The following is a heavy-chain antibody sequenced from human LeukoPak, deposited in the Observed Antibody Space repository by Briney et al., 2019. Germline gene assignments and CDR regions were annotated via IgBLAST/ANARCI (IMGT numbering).Heavy chain of an antibody. CDR1: GGSFSGYY. D-gene: IGHD3-10*01. CDR3: ARRGMVRGARPLDY. CDR2: INHSGST. J-gene: IGHJ4*02. V-gene: IGHV4-34*01. Sequence: SETLSLTCAVYGGSFSGYYWSWIRQPPGKGLEWIGEINHSGSTNYNPSLKSRVTISVDTSKNQFSLKLSSVTAADTAVYYCARRGMVRGARPLDYWGQGTLVTVSS.